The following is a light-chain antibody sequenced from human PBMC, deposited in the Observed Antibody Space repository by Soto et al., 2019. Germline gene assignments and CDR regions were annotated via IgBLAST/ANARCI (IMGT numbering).Light chain of an antibody. CDR3: QQYNNWPT. V-gene: IGKV3-15*01. J-gene: IGKJ1*01. Sequence: EIVMTQSPATLSVSPGERATLSCRASQSVNSNLAWYQQKPGQAPRLLIYGASTRATGVPARFSGSGSGTDFILTVSSLQSEDIAGHFCQQYNNWPTFSQGTKGEIK. CDR1: QSVNSN. CDR2: GAS.